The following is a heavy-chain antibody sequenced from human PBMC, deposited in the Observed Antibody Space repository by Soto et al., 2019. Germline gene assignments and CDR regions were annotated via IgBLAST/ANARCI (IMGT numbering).Heavy chain of an antibody. V-gene: IGHV5-51*01. CDR2: IYPGDSDT. CDR3: ARTYTYKRFYSGSYRSALFDY. CDR1: GSSFTSYW. Sequence: GESLKISCKGSGSSFTSYWIGWVRQMPGKGLEWMGIIYPGDSDTRYSPSFQGQVTISADKSISTAYLQWSSLKASDTAMYYCARTYTYKRFYSGSYRSALFDYWGQGTLVTVSS. J-gene: IGHJ4*02. D-gene: IGHD1-26*01.